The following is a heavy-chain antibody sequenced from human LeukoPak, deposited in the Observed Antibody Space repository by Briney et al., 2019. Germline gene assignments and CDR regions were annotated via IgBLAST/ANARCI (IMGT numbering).Heavy chain of an antibody. Sequence: PGGSLRLSCTASGFTFGDYPMSWIRQAPGKGLEWVGFIRSKAYGGTTEYAASVKGRFTVSRDDSKSIAYLQMNSLKTEDTAVYYCTRDQTPYYWGQGTLVTVSS. CDR3: TRDQTPYY. V-gene: IGHV3-49*03. J-gene: IGHJ4*02. CDR2: IRSKAYGGTT. CDR1: GFTFGDYP.